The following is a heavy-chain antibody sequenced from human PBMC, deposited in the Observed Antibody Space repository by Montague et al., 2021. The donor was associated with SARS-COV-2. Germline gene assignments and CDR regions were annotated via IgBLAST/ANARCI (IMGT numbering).Heavy chain of an antibody. CDR3: ARYGSGKYHADYSGSYHLDY. V-gene: IGHV4-59*01. D-gene: IGHD1-26*01. Sequence: SETLSLTCTVSGGSISSYYWSWIRQPPGKGLEWFGYIYYSGSTNYNPSLKSRVTISVDTSKNQFSLKLSSVTAADTAVYYCARYGSGKYHADYSGSYHLDYWGQGTLVTVSS. CDR1: GGSISSYY. CDR2: IYYSGST. J-gene: IGHJ4*02.